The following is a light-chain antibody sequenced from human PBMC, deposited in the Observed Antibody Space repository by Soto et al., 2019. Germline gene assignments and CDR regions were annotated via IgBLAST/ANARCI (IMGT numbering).Light chain of an antibody. V-gene: IGKV1-5*01. CDR2: DFY. J-gene: IGKJ2*01. CDR1: QTINNK. Sequence: DIQMTQSPSTLSASVGDRVTITCRASQTINNKLAWYQKKPGNAPKLLIYDFYTLESGVTSRFSGSGSGTAVTLTNCSLQPDDFANYYCQQYDTYFSYTFGEGTKLDIK. CDR3: QQYDTYFSYT.